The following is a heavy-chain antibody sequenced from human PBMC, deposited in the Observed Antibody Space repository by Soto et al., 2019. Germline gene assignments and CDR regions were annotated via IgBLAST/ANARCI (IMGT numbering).Heavy chain of an antibody. V-gene: IGHV3-11*06. CDR2: ISPKSTYR. CDR3: ARGGGGGMFEH. J-gene: IGHJ4*02. Sequence: GSLRLSCATSGFPFSDHYMRWIRQAPGKGLEWLSHISPKSTYRNYADSVKGRFTISRDNTKSSLFLQMNSLGVEDTAVYYCARGGGGGMFEHWGQGVLVTVSP. CDR1: GFPFSDHY. D-gene: IGHD2-21*01.